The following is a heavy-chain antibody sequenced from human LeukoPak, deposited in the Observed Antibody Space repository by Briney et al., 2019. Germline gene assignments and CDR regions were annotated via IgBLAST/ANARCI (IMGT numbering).Heavy chain of an antibody. D-gene: IGHD2-2*01. CDR2: ISSSSSYI. CDR1: GFTFSSYS. Sequence: GGSLRLSCAASGFTFSSYSMNWVRQAPGKGLEWVSSISSSSSYIYYADSVKGRFTISRDNSKNTLYLQMNSLRAEDTAVYYCARDRYCSSTSCLDYYYYMDVWGKGTTVTVSS. CDR3: ARDRYCSSTSCLDYYYYMDV. V-gene: IGHV3-21*01. J-gene: IGHJ6*03.